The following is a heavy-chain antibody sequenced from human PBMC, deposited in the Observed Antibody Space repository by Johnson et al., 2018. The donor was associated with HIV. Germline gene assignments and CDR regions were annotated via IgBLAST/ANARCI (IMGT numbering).Heavy chain of an antibody. CDR3: ASFVVVVAATGAFDI. CDR1: RFNFSDYY. D-gene: IGHD2-15*01. CDR2: ISNSGSTI. V-gene: IGHV3-11*04. J-gene: IGHJ3*02. Sequence: QVQLVESGGGVGQPGRSLKVPCAASRFNFSDYYMSWIRQAPGKGLEWISYISNSGSTIYYVDSVKGRFTISRDNAKNSLYLQMNSLRAEDTAVYYCASFVVVVAATGAFDIWGQGTMVTVSS.